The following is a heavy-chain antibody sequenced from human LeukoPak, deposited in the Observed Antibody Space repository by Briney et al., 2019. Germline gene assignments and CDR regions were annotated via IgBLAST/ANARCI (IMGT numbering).Heavy chain of an antibody. V-gene: IGHV4-4*02. CDR1: GGSISSSNW. Sequence: PSETLSLTCAVSGGSISSSNWWSWVRQPPGKGLEWIGEIYHSGSTNYNPSLKSRVTISVDKSKNQFSLKLSSVTAADTAVYYCARGVSSSWYVPREGMFDPWGQGTLVTVSS. CDR2: IYHSGST. J-gene: IGHJ5*02. D-gene: IGHD6-13*01. CDR3: ARGVSSSWYVPREGMFDP.